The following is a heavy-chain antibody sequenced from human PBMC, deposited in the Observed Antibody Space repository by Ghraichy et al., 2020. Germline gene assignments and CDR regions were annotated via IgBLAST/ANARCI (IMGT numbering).Heavy chain of an antibody. J-gene: IGHJ3*02. Sequence: SETLSLTCTVSGYSISSGYYWGWIRQPPGKGLEWIGSIYHSGSTYYNPSLKSRVTISVDTSKNQFSLKLSSVTAADTAVYYCARVNHGAFDIWGQGTMVTVSS. V-gene: IGHV4-38-2*02. CDR1: GYSISSGYY. CDR3: ARVNHGAFDI. CDR2: IYHSGST.